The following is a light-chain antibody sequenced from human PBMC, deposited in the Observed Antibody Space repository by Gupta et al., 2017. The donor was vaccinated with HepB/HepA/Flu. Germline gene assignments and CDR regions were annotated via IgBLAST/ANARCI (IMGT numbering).Light chain of an antibody. V-gene: IGKV2-24*01. Sequence: DIVMTQTPLSSPVTLGQPASISCRSSESLVHRDGNTYLSWFHQRPGQPPRLLIYRASQRFSGVPDRFSGSGAETDFTLKISRVEAEDVGTYYCLQATQFPRTFGQGTKVEIK. CDR3: LQATQFPRT. CDR2: RAS. CDR1: ESLVHRDGNTY. J-gene: IGKJ1*01.